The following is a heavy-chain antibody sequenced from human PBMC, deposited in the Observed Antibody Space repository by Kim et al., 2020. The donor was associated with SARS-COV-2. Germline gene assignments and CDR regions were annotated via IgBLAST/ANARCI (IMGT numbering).Heavy chain of an antibody. J-gene: IGHJ6*02. CDR3: ARDRRRMDSSSIHLYYYYDGGVGG. CDR1: GGSISSSNW. D-gene: IGHD6-13*01. Sequence: SETLSLTCAVSGGSISSSNWWSWVRQPPGKGLEWIGEIYHSGSTNYNPSLKSRVTISVDKSKNQFSLKLSSVTAADTAVYYCARDRRRMDSSSIHLYYYYDGGVGGWGQGTTVTVSS. V-gene: IGHV4-4*02. CDR2: IYHSGST.